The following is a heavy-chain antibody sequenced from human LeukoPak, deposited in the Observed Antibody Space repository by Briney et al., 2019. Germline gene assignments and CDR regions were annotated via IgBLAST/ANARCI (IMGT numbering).Heavy chain of an antibody. CDR2: ISYDGSNK. CDR1: GFTFSSYA. Sequence: GGSLRLSCAASGFTFSSYAMHWVRQAPGKGLEWVAVISYDGSNKYYADSVKGRFTISRDNSKNTLYLQMNSLRAEDTAVYYCASYCSSWYGNWFDPWGQGTLVTVSS. V-gene: IGHV3-30*04. J-gene: IGHJ5*02. CDR3: ASYCSSWYGNWFDP. D-gene: IGHD6-13*01.